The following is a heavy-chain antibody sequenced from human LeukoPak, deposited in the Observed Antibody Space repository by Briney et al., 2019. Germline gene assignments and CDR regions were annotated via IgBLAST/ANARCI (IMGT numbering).Heavy chain of an antibody. J-gene: IGHJ4*02. D-gene: IGHD3-22*01. V-gene: IGHV3-48*04. CDR2: ISSSSSTI. CDR3: ARGYYDSSGYNRPDY. CDR1: GFTFSSYS. Sequence: GSLRLSCAASGFTFSSYSMNWVRQAPGKGLEWVSYISSSSSTIYYADSVKGRFTISRDNAKNSLYLQMNSLRAEDTAVYYCARGYYDSSGYNRPDYWGQGTLVTVSS.